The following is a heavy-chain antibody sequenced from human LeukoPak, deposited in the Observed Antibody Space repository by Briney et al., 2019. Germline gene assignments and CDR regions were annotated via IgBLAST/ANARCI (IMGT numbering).Heavy chain of an antibody. D-gene: IGHD4-17*01. V-gene: IGHV4-39*01. Sequence: SETLSLTCTVSGGSISSSSYYWGWIRQPPGKGLEWIGSIYYSGSTYYNPSLKSRVTISVDTSKNQFSLKLSSVTAADTAVYYCARARQREIIATVTTPNWFDPWGQGTLVTVSS. CDR2: IYYSGST. CDR1: GGSISSSSYY. CDR3: ARARQREIIATVTTPNWFDP. J-gene: IGHJ5*02.